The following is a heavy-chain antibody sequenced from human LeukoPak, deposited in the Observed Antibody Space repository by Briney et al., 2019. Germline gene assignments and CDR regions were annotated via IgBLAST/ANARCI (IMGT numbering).Heavy chain of an antibody. Sequence: ASVKVSCKASGYTFTGYYMHWVRQAPGQGLEWMGWINPNSGGTNYAQKFQGRVTMTRDTSISTAYMELSRLRSDDTAVYYCARVAAAGTGWFDPWGHGTLVTVSS. V-gene: IGHV1-2*02. J-gene: IGHJ5*02. CDR2: INPNSGGT. CDR1: GYTFTGYY. D-gene: IGHD6-13*01. CDR3: ARVAAAGTGWFDP.